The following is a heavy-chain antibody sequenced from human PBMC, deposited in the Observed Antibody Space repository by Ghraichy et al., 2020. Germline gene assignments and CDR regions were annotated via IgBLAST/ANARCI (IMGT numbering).Heavy chain of an antibody. J-gene: IGHJ4*02. Sequence: IRQPPGKALEWLAVIDWDDDKYYSTSLKTRLTISKDTSKNQVVLTMTKMNPADTATYYCARIVWTERYSSCFYYWGPGTLVTVSS. D-gene: IGHD3/OR15-3a*01. CDR3: ARIVWTERYSSCFYY. V-gene: IGHV2-70*01. CDR2: IDWDDDK.